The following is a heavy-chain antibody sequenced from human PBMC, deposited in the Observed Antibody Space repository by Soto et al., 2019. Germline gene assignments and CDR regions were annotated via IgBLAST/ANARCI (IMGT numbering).Heavy chain of an antibody. Sequence: HPGGSLRLSCAASGFTFDEYAMHWVRQPPGKXLEWVSLISWDGSNRYYADSVQGRFTISRDNSKYSLYLEMNSLRPEDTALYYCAKDISRGPTKKYDFWSRPDYWGQGTLVTVSS. J-gene: IGHJ4*02. CDR1: GFTFDEYA. CDR3: AKDISRGPTKKYDFWSRPDY. V-gene: IGHV3-43D*04. D-gene: IGHD3-3*01. CDR2: ISWDGSNR.